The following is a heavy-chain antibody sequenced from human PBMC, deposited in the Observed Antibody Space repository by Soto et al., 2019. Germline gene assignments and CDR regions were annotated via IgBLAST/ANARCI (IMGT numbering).Heavy chain of an antibody. Sequence: SETLSLTCTVSGGSISSGGYSWSWIRQTPGKGLEWIGYIYPTGTTYYNPSLKNRATLSIDTSQNQFSLQLTSVTAADTAVYYCARDRGYDAHDYYYNAMDVWGQGTTVTVSS. V-gene: IGHV4-30-2*01. J-gene: IGHJ6*02. CDR2: IYPTGTT. CDR3: ARDRGYDAHDYYYNAMDV. CDR1: GGSISSGGYS. D-gene: IGHD2-15*01.